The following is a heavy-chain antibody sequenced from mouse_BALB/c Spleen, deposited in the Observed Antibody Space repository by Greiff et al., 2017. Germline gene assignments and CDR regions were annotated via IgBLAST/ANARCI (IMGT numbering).Heavy chain of an antibody. CDR2: ISYDGSN. J-gene: IGHJ2*01. V-gene: IGHV3-6*02. Sequence: EVQLQESGPGLVKPSQSLSLTCSVTGYSITSGYYWNWIRQFPGNKLEWMGYISYDGSNNYNPSLKNRISITRDTSKNQFFLKLNSVTTEDTATYYCAREGLLWYFDYWGQGTTLTVSS. CDR1: GYSITSGYY. D-gene: IGHD2-1*01. CDR3: AREGLLWYFDY.